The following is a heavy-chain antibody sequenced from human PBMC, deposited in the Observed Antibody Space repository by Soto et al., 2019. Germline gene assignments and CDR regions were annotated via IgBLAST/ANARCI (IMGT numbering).Heavy chain of an antibody. CDR1: GYTFHNYG. J-gene: IGHJ4*02. CDR2: ISAYNYYS. Sequence: QVQLVQSGAVLKKPGASVKVSCKASGYTFHNYGVSWVRQAPGQGLEWMGRISAYNYYSHYAQNFQGRVTITTDTSTSTAYKELSSLRSDETAMYYSARLAGGFRLVLDYWGQGTQVTVSS. D-gene: IGHD3-16*01. CDR3: ARLAGGFRLVLDY. V-gene: IGHV1-18*01.